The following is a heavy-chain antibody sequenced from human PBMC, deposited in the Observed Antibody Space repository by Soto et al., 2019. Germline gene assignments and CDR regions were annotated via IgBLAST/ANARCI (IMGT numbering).Heavy chain of an antibody. Sequence: QVQLVAAGGGVVQPGRSLRLSCAASGFTFSSYAMHWVRQAPGKGLEWVAVISDDGSNKYYADPVKVRFTISRDNSKNTVYLQVNSLRAEDTAVYYCARDLEIVVVITTPAYWGQGSLVTVST. CDR2: ISDDGSNK. D-gene: IGHD3-22*01. CDR3: ARDLEIVVVITTPAY. J-gene: IGHJ4*02. V-gene: IGHV3-30-3*01. CDR1: GFTFSSYA.